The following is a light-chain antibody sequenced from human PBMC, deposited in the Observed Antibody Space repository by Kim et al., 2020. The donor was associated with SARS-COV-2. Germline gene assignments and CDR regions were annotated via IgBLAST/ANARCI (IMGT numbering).Light chain of an antibody. V-gene: IGKV3-15*01. J-gene: IGKJ2*01. CDR3: QQYNQWYT. Sequence: EIVMTQSPATLSVSPGERATLSCRASQSVSSNLAWYQQKPGQAPRLLIYGAFTRATGIPARFSGSGSGTEFTLTISSLQSEDFAVYYCQQYNQWYTFGQGTKLEIK. CDR2: GAF. CDR1: QSVSSN.